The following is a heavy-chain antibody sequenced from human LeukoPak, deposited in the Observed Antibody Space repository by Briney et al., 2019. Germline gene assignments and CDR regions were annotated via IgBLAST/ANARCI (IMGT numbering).Heavy chain of an antibody. CDR1: DDSITIYY. D-gene: IGHD2-2*01. J-gene: IGHJ4*02. CDR3: ARVEGYCSSTSCYAVKGFDY. V-gene: IGHV4-59*01. Sequence: SETLSLTCTVSDDSITIYYWSWIRQPPGKGLEWIGYIYYSGSTNYNPSLKSRVTISVDTSKNQFSLKLSSVTAADTAVYYCARVEGYCSSTSCYAVKGFDYWGQGTLVTVSS. CDR2: IYYSGST.